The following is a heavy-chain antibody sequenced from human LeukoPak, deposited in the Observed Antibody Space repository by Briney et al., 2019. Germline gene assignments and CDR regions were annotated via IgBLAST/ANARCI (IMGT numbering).Heavy chain of an antibody. CDR3: ARDYCGGDCLPDY. CDR2: INPNSGDT. Sequence: ASVKVSRKASGYTFTGYYVHWVRQAPGQGLEWMGRINPNSGDTNYAQKFQGRVTMTRDTSISTAYMELSRLRSDDTAVYYCARDYCGGDCLPDYWGQGTLVTVSS. CDR1: GYTFTGYY. J-gene: IGHJ4*02. V-gene: IGHV1-2*06. D-gene: IGHD2-21*02.